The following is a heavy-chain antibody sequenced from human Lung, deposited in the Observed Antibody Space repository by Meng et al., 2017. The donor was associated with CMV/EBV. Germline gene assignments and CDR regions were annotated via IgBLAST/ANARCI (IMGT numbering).Heavy chain of an antibody. CDR1: GFTFSSYW. V-gene: IGHV3-7*01. CDR3: ARGYYYDSKVEHY. J-gene: IGHJ4*02. D-gene: IGHD3-22*01. CDR2: IKQDGSEK. Sequence: GESLKISCAASGFTFSSYWMSWVRQAPGKGLEWVANIKQDGSEKYYVDPVKGRFTISRDNAKNSLYLQMNSLRAEDTAVYYCARGYYYDSKVEHYWGQGTLVTVSS.